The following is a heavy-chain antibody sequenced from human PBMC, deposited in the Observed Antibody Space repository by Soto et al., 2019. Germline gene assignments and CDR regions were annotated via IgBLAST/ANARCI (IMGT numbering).Heavy chain of an antibody. CDR1: GGSISSYY. CDR2: VYYGGTT. D-gene: IGHD5-18*01. J-gene: IGHJ4*02. Sequence: QVQLQESGPGLVKPSQTLSLTCTVSGGSISSYYWSWIRQPPGKGLEWIGYVYYGGTTNYNPALKRGLTRSVETWKRQFSLMLCSVAAADTAEYCCGRRYGSCFDYWGQGTLVTVSS. V-gene: IGHV4-59*08. CDR3: GRRYGSCFDY.